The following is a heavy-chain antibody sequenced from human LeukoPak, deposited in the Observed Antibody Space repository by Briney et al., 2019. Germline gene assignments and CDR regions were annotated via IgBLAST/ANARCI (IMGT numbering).Heavy chain of an antibody. CDR1: GFTLRSYS. V-gene: IGHV3-48*04. CDR2: IGISSITI. J-gene: IGHJ4*02. D-gene: IGHD5-24*01. Sequence: GGSLRLLCAVWGFTLRSYSKKWVRQARGEGGEGISSIGISSITIYSASSVKGRFTISRANPKTSLYLQMNSLRAEDTAVYYCARGRDGYNRFDYCGQGTLVTVSS. CDR3: ARGRDGYNRFDY.